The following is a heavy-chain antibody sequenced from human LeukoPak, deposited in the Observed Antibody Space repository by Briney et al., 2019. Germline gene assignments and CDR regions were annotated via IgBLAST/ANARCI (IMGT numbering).Heavy chain of an antibody. CDR3: ARGPITIFGVVITQGPFDY. D-gene: IGHD3-3*01. V-gene: IGHV1-2*02. J-gene: IGHJ4*02. Sequence: ASVKVSCKASGYTFTGYYMHWVRQAPGQGLEWMGWINPNSGGTNYAQKFQGRVTMTRDTSISTAYMELSRLRSDDTAVYHCARGPITIFGVVITQGPFDYWGQGTLVTVSS. CDR1: GYTFTGYY. CDR2: INPNSGGT.